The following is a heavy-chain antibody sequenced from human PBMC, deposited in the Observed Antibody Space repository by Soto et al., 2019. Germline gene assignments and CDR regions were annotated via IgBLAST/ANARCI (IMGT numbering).Heavy chain of an antibody. J-gene: IGHJ5*02. CDR3: ARVPPSSIAARGFGWSDP. D-gene: IGHD6-6*01. CDR2: IIPIFGTA. CDR1: GGTFSSYA. Sequence: QVQLVQSGAEVKKPGSSVKVSCKASGGTFSSYAISWVRQAPGQGLEWMGGIIPIFGTANYAQKFQGRVTITADESTSTAYMELSSLRSEDTAVYYCARVPPSSIAARGFGWSDPWGQGTLVTVSS. V-gene: IGHV1-69*01.